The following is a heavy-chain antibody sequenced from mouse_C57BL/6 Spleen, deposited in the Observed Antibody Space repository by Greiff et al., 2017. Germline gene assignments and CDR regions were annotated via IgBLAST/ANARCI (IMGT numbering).Heavy chain of an antibody. J-gene: IGHJ2*01. CDR3: ARNEESLERPYYYDY. V-gene: IGHV1-52*01. CDR1: GYTFTSYW. Sequence: QVQLQQPGAELVRPGSSVKLSCKASGYTFTSYWMHWVKQRPIQGLEWIGNIDPSDSETHYNQKFKDKATLTVDKSSSTAYMQLSSLTSEDSAVYYCARNEESLERPYYYDYWGQGTTLTVST. CDR2: IDPSDSET.